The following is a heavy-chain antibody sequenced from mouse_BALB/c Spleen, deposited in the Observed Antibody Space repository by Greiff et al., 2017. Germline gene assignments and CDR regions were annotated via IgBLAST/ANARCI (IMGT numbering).Heavy chain of an antibody. Sequence: QVQLQQSAAELARPGASVKMSCKASGYTFTSYTMHWVKQRPGQGLEWIGYINPSSGYTEYNQKFKDKTTLTADISSSTAYMQLSSLTSEDSAVYYCARGATATMDYWGQGTSVTVPS. CDR1: GYTFTSYT. J-gene: IGHJ4*01. CDR2: INPSSGYT. CDR3: ARGATATMDY. V-gene: IGHV1-4*02. D-gene: IGHD1-2*01.